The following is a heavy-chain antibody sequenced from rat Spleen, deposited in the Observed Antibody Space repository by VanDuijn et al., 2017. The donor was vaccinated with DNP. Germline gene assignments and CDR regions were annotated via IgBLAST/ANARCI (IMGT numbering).Heavy chain of an antibody. CDR2: IISSGRST. D-gene: IGHD1-7*01. CDR1: GFTFNNYW. CDR3: ATEDYGYPFDY. Sequence: EVQLVESGGDLVQPGRSLKLSCVVSGFTFNNYWMTWIRQVSGKGLEWVASIISSGRSTYYPDSVKGRFTISRDNAKSTLYLQMDSLRSEDTATYYCATEDYGYPFDYWGQGVMVTVSS. V-gene: IGHV5-31*01. J-gene: IGHJ2*01.